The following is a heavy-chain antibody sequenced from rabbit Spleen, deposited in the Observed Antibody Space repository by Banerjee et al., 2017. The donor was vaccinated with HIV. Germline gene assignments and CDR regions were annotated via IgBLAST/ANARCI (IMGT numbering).Heavy chain of an antibody. Sequence: QEQLVESGGGLVQPGASLTLTCTASGFSFSTSYDMCWVRQAPGKGLEWIACIYTGNGKTYYASWAKGRFTISKTSSTTVTLRMTSLTAADTATYFCARDLVVVIGWNFNLWGPGTLVTVS. CDR2: IYTGNGKT. CDR3: ARDLVVVIGWNFNL. D-gene: IGHD8-1*01. CDR1: GFSFSTSYD. V-gene: IGHV1S45*01. J-gene: IGHJ4*01.